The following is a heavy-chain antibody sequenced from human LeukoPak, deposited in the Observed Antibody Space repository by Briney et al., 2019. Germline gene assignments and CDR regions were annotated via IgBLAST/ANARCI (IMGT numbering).Heavy chain of an antibody. CDR3: ARMLVGATTDGLDY. Sequence: GSLRLSCAASGFTFSSYGMHWVRQAPGKGLEWVAVIWYDGSNKYYADSVKGRFTISRDNSKNTLYLQMNSLRAKDTAVYYCARMLVGATTDGLDYWGQGTLVTVSS. CDR1: GFTFSSYG. CDR2: IWYDGSNK. J-gene: IGHJ4*02. D-gene: IGHD1-26*01. V-gene: IGHV3-33*01.